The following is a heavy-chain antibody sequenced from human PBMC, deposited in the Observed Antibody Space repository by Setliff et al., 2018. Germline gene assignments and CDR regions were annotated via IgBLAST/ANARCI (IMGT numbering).Heavy chain of an antibody. CDR3: ARRGWGSSSGDCYSPKGCYYYYMDV. D-gene: IGHD2-21*02. CDR2: IDPADSDT. CDR1: GYNFTKYW. Sequence: GESLKISCKAAGYNFTKYWIGWVRQMPGKGLEWMGIIDPADSDTTYSPSFQGQVTISADKSIGTAYLQWSSLKASDTAIYYCARRGWGSSSGDCYSPKGCYYYYMDVWGKGTTVTVSS. J-gene: IGHJ6*03. V-gene: IGHV5-51*01.